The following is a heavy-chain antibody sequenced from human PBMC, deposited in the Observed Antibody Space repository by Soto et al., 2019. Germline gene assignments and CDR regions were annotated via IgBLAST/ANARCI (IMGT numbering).Heavy chain of an antibody. CDR3: ARDRGPSSGYYPYWFDP. CDR1: GGTFSSYA. Sequence: QVQLVQSGAEVKKPGSSVKVSCKASGGTFSSYAITWVRQAPGQGLEWMGGIIPTFGTANYAQKFQARVTITADESTSTAYVELSSLRSEDTAVYYCARDRGPSSGYYPYWFDPWGQGTLVTVSS. V-gene: IGHV1-69*12. CDR2: IIPTFGTA. J-gene: IGHJ5*02. D-gene: IGHD3-22*01.